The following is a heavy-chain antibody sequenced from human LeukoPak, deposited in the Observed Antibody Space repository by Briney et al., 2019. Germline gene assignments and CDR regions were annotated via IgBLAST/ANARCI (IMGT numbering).Heavy chain of an antibody. CDR1: GYTFTSYG. V-gene: IGHV1-18*01. D-gene: IGHD3-3*01. Sequence: GASVKVSCKASGYTFTSYGISWVRQAPGQGLEWMGWISAYNGNTNYAQKLQGRVTMTTDTSTSTAYMELRSLRSDDTAVYYCARGTRRFLEWLSAYYFDYWGQGTLVTVSS. J-gene: IGHJ4*02. CDR3: ARGTRRFLEWLSAYYFDY. CDR2: ISAYNGNT.